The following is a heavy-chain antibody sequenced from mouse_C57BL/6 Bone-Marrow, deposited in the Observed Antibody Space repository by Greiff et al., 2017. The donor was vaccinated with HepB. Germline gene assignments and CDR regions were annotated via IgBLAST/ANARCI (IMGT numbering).Heavy chain of an antibody. CDR2: IYPGSGST. J-gene: IGHJ2*01. D-gene: IGHD1-1*01. Sequence: QVQLKQPGAELVKPGASVKMSCKASGYTFTSYWITWVKQRPGQGLEWIGDIYPGSGSTNYNEKFKSKATLTVDTSSSTAYMQLSSLTSEDSAVYYCARRGGSSPRGEGYWGQGTTLTVSS. CDR3: ARRGGSSPRGEGY. V-gene: IGHV1-55*01. CDR1: GYTFTSYW.